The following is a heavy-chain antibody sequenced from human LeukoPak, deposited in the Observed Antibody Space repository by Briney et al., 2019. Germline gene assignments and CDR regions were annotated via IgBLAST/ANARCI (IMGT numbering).Heavy chain of an antibody. CDR1: GYTFTSYG. Sequence: ASVKVSCKASGYTFTSYGISWVRQPPGQGLELMGWISAYNGNTNYAQKLQGRVTMNTDTSTSTAYMELRSLRSDDTAVYYCAREAGDRSGYDRWWFDPWGQGNLVTVSS. D-gene: IGHD5-12*01. CDR2: ISAYNGNT. V-gene: IGHV1-18*01. CDR3: AREAGDRSGYDRWWFDP. J-gene: IGHJ5*02.